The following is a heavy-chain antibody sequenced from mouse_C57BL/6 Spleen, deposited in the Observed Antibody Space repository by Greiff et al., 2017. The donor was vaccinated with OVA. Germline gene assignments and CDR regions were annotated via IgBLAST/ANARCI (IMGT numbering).Heavy chain of an antibody. CDR3: TRPGTGWFAY. J-gene: IGHJ3*01. V-gene: IGHV1-50*01. CDR2: IDPSDSYT. Sequence: QVQLKQPGAELVKPGASVKLSCKASGYTFTSYWMQWVKQRPGQGLEWIGEIDPSDSYTNYNQKFKGKATLTVDTSSSTAYMQLSSLTSEDSAVYYCTRPGTGWFAYWGQGTLVTVSA. CDR1: GYTFTSYW. D-gene: IGHD4-1*01.